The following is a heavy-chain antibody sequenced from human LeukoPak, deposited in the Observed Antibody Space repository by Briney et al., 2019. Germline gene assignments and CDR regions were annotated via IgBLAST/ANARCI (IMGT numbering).Heavy chain of an antibody. CDR1: GYTFTSYY. CDR3: ARGPTAYSSSWYGWFDP. J-gene: IGHJ5*02. Sequence: ASVKVSCKASGYTFTSYYMHWVRQAPGQGLEWMGIINPSGGSTSYAQKFQGRVTMTRDTSTSTVYMELSRLRSDDTAVYYCARGPTAYSSSWYGWFDPWGQGTLVTVSS. CDR2: INPSGGST. D-gene: IGHD6-13*01. V-gene: IGHV1-46*01.